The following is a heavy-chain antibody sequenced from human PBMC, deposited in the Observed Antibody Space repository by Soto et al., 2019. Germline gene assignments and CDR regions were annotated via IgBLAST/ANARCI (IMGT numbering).Heavy chain of an antibody. J-gene: IGHJ4*02. CDR3: ARVNTTLVDHFDC. V-gene: IGHV3-53*01. D-gene: IGHD5-18*01. CDR1: GFSVSATS. Sequence: SLRLSCVVSGFSVSATSIFWVRQATGKGLEWVSLMHRGGTTDNADSVKGRFTTSRDKSKNTLYLHMNGLRVEDTAVYYCARVNTTLVDHFDCWGQGTLVTAPQ. CDR2: MHRGGTT.